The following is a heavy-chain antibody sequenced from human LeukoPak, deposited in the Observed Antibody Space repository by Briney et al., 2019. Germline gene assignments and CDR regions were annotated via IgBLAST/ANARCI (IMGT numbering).Heavy chain of an antibody. CDR1: GGSISIDNY. V-gene: IGHV4-39*07. Sequence: PTETLPLTCSVSGGSISIDNYWGWIRQPPGEGLEWIGNIYYSGNTYYNPSLMSRVTISVDTSKNQFSLSLSSVTAADTAIYYCARVTGGNWNYYYYYMDVWGKGTTVTVSS. J-gene: IGHJ6*03. CDR3: ARVTGGNWNYYYYYMDV. D-gene: IGHD1-1*01. CDR2: IYYSGNT.